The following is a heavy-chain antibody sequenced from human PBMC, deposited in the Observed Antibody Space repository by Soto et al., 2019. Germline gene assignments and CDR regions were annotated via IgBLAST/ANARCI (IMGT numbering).Heavy chain of an antibody. D-gene: IGHD6-6*01. CDR3: ARAPRDPYSSSSSFDY. CDR1: GGSISSNSYY. J-gene: IGHJ4*02. CDR2: MYYSGAT. Sequence: SETLSLTCTVSGGSISSNSYYWDWIRQPPGKGLEWIGSMYYSGATYHNPSLQSRVTISVDTSKNQFSLKLSSVTAADTAVYYCARAPRDPYSSSSSFDYWGQGTLVTVSS. V-gene: IGHV4-39*07.